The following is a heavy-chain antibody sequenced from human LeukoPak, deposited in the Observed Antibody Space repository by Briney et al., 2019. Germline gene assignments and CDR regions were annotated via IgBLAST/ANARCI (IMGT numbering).Heavy chain of an antibody. CDR2: INAGNGNT. V-gene: IGHV1-3*01. CDR1: GYTFTSYA. CDR3: ARGDIVGTTDYRHFDY. Sequence: ASVKVSCKASGYTFTSYAMHWVRQAPGQRLEWMGWINAGNGNTKYSQEFQGRVTMTRDTSISTAYMELSRLRSDDTAVYYCARGDIVGTTDYRHFDYWGQGTLVTVSS. J-gene: IGHJ4*02. D-gene: IGHD1-26*01.